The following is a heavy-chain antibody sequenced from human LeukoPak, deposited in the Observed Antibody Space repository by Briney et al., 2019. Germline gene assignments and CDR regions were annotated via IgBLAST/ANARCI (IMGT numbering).Heavy chain of an antibody. CDR2: ISSSGSTI. D-gene: IGHD2-21*01. CDR3: ARARLDFDY. CDR1: GFTFSSYE. Sequence: GGSLRLSCAASGFTFSSYEMKWVRQAPGKGLEWVSYISSSGSTIYYADSVRGRFTISRDNAKNSLYLQMNSLRDEDTAVYYCARARLDFDYWGQGTLVTVSS. J-gene: IGHJ4*02. V-gene: IGHV3-48*03.